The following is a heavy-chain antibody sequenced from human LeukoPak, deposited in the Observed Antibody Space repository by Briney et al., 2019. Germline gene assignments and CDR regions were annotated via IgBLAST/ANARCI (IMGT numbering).Heavy chain of an antibody. Sequence: GSLRLSCAASGFTFSDYYMSWIRQAPGKGLEWISYISSSGNTIYYADSVKGRFIISRDNAKKSLYLQMSSLRAEDTAVYYCARDHDYVGNYFDYWGQGTLVTVSS. CDR1: GFTFSDYY. D-gene: IGHD4-23*01. CDR3: ARDHDYVGNYFDY. CDR2: ISSSGNTI. V-gene: IGHV3-11*01. J-gene: IGHJ4*02.